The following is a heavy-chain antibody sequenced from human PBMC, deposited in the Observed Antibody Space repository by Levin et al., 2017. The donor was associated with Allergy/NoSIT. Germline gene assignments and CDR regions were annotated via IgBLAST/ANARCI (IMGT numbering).Heavy chain of an antibody. D-gene: IGHD2-21*02. CDR1: GGSISRTFHY. V-gene: IGHV4-39*01. J-gene: IGHJ3*02. CDR3: ANAYCGGDCYVADTFDI. CDR2: IHYSGTT. Sequence: SQTLSLTCSVSGGSISRTFHYWGWIRQPPGKGLEWIGTIHYSGTTHYTSSLKSRVPMSVDTSQNQFSLKLQSVTAADTAMYYCANAYCGGDCYVADTFDIWGRGTWVTVSS.